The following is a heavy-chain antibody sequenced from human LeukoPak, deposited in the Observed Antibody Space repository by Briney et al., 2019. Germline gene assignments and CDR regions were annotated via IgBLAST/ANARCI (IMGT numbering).Heavy chain of an antibody. CDR1: GGSISSGGHY. D-gene: IGHD1-1*01. V-gene: IGHV4-39*01. CDR3: ARHLGPGTPRGIDY. J-gene: IGHJ4*02. Sequence: PSETLSLTCTVSGGSISSGGHYWGWIRQPPGKGLGWIGSIFYRGTTYYNPSLKSRVTISVDTSKNQFSLKLSSVTAADTAVYYCARHLGPGTPRGIDYWGQGTLVTVSS. CDR2: IFYRGTT.